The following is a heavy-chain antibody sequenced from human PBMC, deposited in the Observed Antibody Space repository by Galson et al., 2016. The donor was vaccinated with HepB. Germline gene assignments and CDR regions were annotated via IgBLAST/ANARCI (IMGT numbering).Heavy chain of an antibody. Sequence: QSGAEVKKPGESLKISCKGSGYSLTTYWIGWVRHIPGTGLEWMGIIYPGDSDTRYSPSFQGQVTLSSDNSADKSITTAYLQWRSLNASVTAMYYCASTLPVVVTAEDAFDIWGQGTMVTVSS. V-gene: IGHV5-51*01. D-gene: IGHD2-21*02. CDR1: GYSLTTYW. CDR3: ASTLPVVVTAEDAFDI. J-gene: IGHJ3*02. CDR2: IYPGDSDT.